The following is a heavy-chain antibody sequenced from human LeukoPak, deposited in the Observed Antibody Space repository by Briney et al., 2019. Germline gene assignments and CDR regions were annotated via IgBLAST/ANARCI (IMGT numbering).Heavy chain of an antibody. V-gene: IGHV4-59*01. CDR2: IWYSGRT. J-gene: IGHJ5*02. CDR3: ARGAKTRWSDP. CDR1: GGSISSYY. Sequence: SETLSLTCTVSGGSISSYYWSWMRQPPGKGREGIGYIWYSGRTNYNPFLTIRLTMSLDTTKNDFSLKLSSVTAADPAVYYCARGAKTRWSDPWGQGTLVTVSS.